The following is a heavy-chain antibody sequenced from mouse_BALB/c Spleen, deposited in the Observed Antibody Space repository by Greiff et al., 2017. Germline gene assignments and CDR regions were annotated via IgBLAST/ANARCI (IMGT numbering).Heavy chain of an antibody. V-gene: IGHV4-1*02. CDR2: INPDSSTI. J-gene: IGHJ1*01. D-gene: IGHD1-2*01. Sequence: EVKLMDSGGGLVQPGGSLKLSCAASGFDFSRYWMSWVRQAPGKGLEWIGEINPDSSTINYTPSLKDKFIISRDNAKNTLYLQMSKVRSEDTALDDCARRIHYYWYCDVWGAGTTVTVSS. CDR3: ARRIHYYWYCDV. CDR1: GFDFSRYW.